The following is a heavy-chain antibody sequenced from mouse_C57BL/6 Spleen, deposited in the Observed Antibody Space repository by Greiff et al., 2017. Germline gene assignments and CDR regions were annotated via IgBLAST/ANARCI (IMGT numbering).Heavy chain of an antibody. D-gene: IGHD2-3*01. CDR3: AKDHNGYYAY. CDR2: ISDGGSYT. CDR1: GFTFSSYA. Sequence: EVMLVESGGGLVKPGGSLKLSCAASGFTFSSYAMSWVRQTPEKRLEWVATISDGGSYTYYPDNVKGRFTISRDNAKNNLYLQMSHLKAEDTAMYYCAKDHNGYYAYWGQGTLVTVSA. J-gene: IGHJ3*01. V-gene: IGHV5-4*01.